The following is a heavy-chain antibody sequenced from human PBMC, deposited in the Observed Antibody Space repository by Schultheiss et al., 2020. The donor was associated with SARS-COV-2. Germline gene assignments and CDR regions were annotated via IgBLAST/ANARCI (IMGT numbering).Heavy chain of an antibody. CDR3: AIGSYSSGWYGNEYFQH. Sequence: SVKVSCKASGGTFSSYAISWVRQAPGQGLEWMGGIIPIFGTANYAQKFQGRVTITADESTSTAYMELSSLRSEDTAVYYCAIGSYSSGWYGNEYFQHWGQGTLVTVSS. CDR2: IIPIFGTA. CDR1: GGTFSSYA. V-gene: IGHV1-69*13. D-gene: IGHD6-19*01. J-gene: IGHJ1*01.